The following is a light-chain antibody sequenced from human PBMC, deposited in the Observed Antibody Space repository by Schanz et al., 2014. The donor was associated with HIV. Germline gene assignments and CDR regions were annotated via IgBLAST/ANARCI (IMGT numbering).Light chain of an antibody. CDR3: QSYDSTLTLYV. V-gene: IGLV1-40*01. Sequence: QSVLTQPPSVSGAPGQRVTISCTGSRSNIGAGFDVHWYQQLPGASPKLLIYDNTKRPSGVPDRFFGSQSGTSASLAITGLQAEDEADYYCQSYDSTLTLYVFGTGTKVTVL. J-gene: IGLJ1*01. CDR2: DNT. CDR1: RSNIGAGFD.